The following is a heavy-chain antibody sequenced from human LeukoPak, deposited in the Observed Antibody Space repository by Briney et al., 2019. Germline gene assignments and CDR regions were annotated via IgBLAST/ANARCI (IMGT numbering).Heavy chain of an antibody. CDR2: ISSSGSTI. J-gene: IGHJ6*03. CDR3: ARVGVRFLEWPKSYYYMDV. Sequence: GGSLRLSCAASGFTFSDYYMSWIRQAPGEGLEWVSYISSSGSTIYYADSVEGRFTISRDNAKNSLYLQMNSLRAEDTALYHCARVGVRFLEWPKSYYYMDVWGKGTTVTVSS. V-gene: IGHV3-11*01. CDR1: GFTFSDYY. D-gene: IGHD3-3*01.